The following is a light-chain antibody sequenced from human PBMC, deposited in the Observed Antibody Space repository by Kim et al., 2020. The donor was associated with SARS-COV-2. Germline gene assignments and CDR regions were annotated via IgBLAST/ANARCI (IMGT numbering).Light chain of an antibody. Sequence: ASVGDRVTITCRASQDITRRLAWYQQKPGKAPKVLISKASTLESGVPSTFSGSGSGTDFTLTISSLQPDDFATYYCQQYDTYPWTFGQGTKVEIK. V-gene: IGKV1-5*03. CDR3: QQYDTYPWT. CDR1: QDITRR. J-gene: IGKJ1*01. CDR2: KAS.